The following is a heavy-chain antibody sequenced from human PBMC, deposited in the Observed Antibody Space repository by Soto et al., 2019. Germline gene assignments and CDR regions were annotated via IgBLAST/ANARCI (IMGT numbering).Heavy chain of an antibody. CDR2: IYYNGST. V-gene: IGHV4-59*01. CDR3: ARNGPYYDLWSGYYRNDYYYYSMDV. CDR1: GDSISSYF. Sequence: SETLSLTCTVPGDSISSYFWSWIRQPPAKGLEWIGYIYYNGSTKYNPSLKSRVTMSVDTSENQFSLKLSSVTAADTAVYYCARNGPYYDLWSGYYRNDYYYYSMDVWGQGTTVTVSS. D-gene: IGHD3-3*01. J-gene: IGHJ6*02.